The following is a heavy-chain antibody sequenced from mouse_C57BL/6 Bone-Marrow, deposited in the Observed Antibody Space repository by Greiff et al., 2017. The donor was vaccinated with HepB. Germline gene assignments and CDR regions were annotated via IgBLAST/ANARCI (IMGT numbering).Heavy chain of an antibody. CDR3: TGAGTDYFDY. V-gene: IGHV6-3*01. CDR2: IRLKSDNYAT. J-gene: IGHJ2*01. D-gene: IGHD4-1*01. Sequence: DVMLVESGGGLVQPGGSMKLSCVASGFTFSNYWMNWVRQSPEKGLEWVAQIRLKSDNYATHYAESVKGRFTISRDDSKSSVYLQMNNLRAEDTGIYYCTGAGTDYFDYWGQGTTLTVSS. CDR1: GFTFSNYW.